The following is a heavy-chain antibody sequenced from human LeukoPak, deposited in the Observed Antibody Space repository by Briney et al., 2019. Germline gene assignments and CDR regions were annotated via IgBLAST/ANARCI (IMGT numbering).Heavy chain of an antibody. Sequence: GGSLRLSCGASGFTFSDYGMLWVRQAPGKGLEWVASINQYASQKYYVDSVRGRFTISRDNTKNSLYLEMSSLRAEDTAEYYCARLFREVTIYDYWGQGTLVTVSS. J-gene: IGHJ4*02. CDR2: INQYASQK. D-gene: IGHD2-21*02. CDR3: ARLFREVTIYDY. V-gene: IGHV3-7*01. CDR1: GFTFSDYG.